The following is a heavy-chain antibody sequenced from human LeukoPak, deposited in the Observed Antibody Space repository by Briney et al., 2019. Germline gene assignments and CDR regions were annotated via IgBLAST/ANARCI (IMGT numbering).Heavy chain of an antibody. Sequence: GESLKISCKASGYSFPTYWIGWVRQMPGKGLEWMGIIYPADSDARYSPSFEGQVTISADESVTTAYLKWSSLKASDTAMYYCVRHTNGYNPLDYWGQGTLVTVSS. CDR3: VRHTNGYNPLDY. CDR2: IYPADSDA. J-gene: IGHJ4*02. CDR1: GYSFPTYW. V-gene: IGHV5-51*01. D-gene: IGHD5-24*01.